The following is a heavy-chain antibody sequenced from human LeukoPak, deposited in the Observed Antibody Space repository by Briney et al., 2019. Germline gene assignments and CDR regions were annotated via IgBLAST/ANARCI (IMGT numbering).Heavy chain of an antibody. J-gene: IGHJ6*02. CDR1: GFTFSNYA. Sequence: PGGSLRLSCAASGFTFSNYAMSWVRQAPGKGLEWVSAISGSGGSTYYADSVKGRFTISRDNSKNTLYLQMNSLRAEDTAVYYCAKPKDPSVTFYGMDVWGQGTTVTVSS. V-gene: IGHV3-23*01. D-gene: IGHD4-17*01. CDR2: ISGSGGST. CDR3: AKPKDPSVTFYGMDV.